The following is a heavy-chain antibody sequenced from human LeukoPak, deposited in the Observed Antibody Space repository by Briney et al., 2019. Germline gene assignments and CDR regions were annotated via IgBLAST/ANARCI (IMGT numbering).Heavy chain of an antibody. V-gene: IGHV3-49*04. Sequence: GGSLRLSCTASGFTFGDYAMSWVRQAPGKGLEWVGFIRSKAYGGTTEYAASVKGRFTISRDDSKSIAYLQMNSLRAEDTAVYYCARIGHDLYQTFDSWGHGTLITVSS. CDR3: ARIGHDLYQTFDS. CDR1: GFTFGDYA. D-gene: IGHD2-2*01. CDR2: IRSKAYGGTT. J-gene: IGHJ5*01.